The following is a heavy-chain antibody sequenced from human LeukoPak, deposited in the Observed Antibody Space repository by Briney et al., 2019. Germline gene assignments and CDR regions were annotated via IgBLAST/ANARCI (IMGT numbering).Heavy chain of an antibody. V-gene: IGHV4-61*01. Sequence: SETLSLTCTVSGGSVTSGTYYWSWLRQPPGKGLEWIGYIYYTGNAGYNPSLKSRITMSVDTSRNQFSLRLISVTAADTAVYYCARGTNYFGSGDYWGQGALVTVSS. CDR1: GGSVTSGTYY. CDR2: IYYTGNA. J-gene: IGHJ4*02. D-gene: IGHD3-10*01. CDR3: ARGTNYFGSGDY.